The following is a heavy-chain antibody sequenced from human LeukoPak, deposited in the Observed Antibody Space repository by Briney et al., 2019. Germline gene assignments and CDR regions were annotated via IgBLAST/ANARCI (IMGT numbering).Heavy chain of an antibody. Sequence: GGSLRLSCAASGFTVSSNYMSWVRQAPGKGLEWVSVIYSGGSTYYADSVKGRFTISRDNSKNTLYLQMNSLRAEDTAVYYCAREANLGDYYGSGSRFFDYWGQGTLVTVSS. CDR2: IYSGGST. J-gene: IGHJ4*02. V-gene: IGHV3-53*01. CDR1: GFTVSSNY. CDR3: AREANLGDYYGSGSRFFDY. D-gene: IGHD3-10*01.